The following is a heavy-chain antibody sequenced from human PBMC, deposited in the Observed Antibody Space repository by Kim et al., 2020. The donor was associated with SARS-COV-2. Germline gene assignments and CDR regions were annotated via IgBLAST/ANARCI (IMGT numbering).Heavy chain of an antibody. J-gene: IGHJ6*02. Sequence: ASVKVSCKASGYTFTSYYMHWVRQAPGQGLEWMGIINPSGGSTSYAQKFQGRVTMTRDTSTSTVYMELSSLRSEDTAVYYCARDETVVEPGYYYYGMDVWGQGTAVTVSS. D-gene: IGHD3-22*01. V-gene: IGHV1-46*01. CDR1: GYTFTSYY. CDR3: ARDETVVEPGYYYYGMDV. CDR2: INPSGGST.